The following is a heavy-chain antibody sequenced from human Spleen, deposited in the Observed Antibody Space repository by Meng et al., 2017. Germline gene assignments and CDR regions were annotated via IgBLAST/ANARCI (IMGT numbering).Heavy chain of an antibody. CDR2: INPNSGNT. Sequence: ASVKVSCKASGYTFTGYYMHWVRQAPGQGLEWMGWINPNSGNTGYAQKFQGRVTITRNTSISTAYMELSSLRSEDTAVYYCARGYTYYYGSGSYFSPYYYYYGMDVWGQGTTVTVSS. D-gene: IGHD3-10*01. J-gene: IGHJ6*02. CDR3: ARGYTYYYGSGSYFSPYYYYYGMDV. CDR1: GYTFTGYY. V-gene: IGHV1-8*03.